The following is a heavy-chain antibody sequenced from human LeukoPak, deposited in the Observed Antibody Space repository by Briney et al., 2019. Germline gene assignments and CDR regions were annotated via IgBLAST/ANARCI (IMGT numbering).Heavy chain of an antibody. D-gene: IGHD2-2*01. CDR2: ISDNGGST. CDR3: AKAPSSGYCSSTSCYYES. V-gene: IGHV3-23*01. Sequence: QPGGSLRLSCAASRFTFRNYGMSWVRQAPGKGLEWVSAISDNGGSTYYADSVKGRFTISRDNSKNTLYLQMNSLGGDDTAVYHCAKAPSSGYCSSTSCYYESWGQGTLVTISS. CDR1: RFTFRNYG. J-gene: IGHJ4*02.